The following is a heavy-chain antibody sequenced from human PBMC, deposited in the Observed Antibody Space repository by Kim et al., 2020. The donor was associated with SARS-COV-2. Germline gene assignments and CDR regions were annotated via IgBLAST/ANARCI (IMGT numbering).Heavy chain of an antibody. V-gene: IGHV5-51*01. CDR3: ARRISYRSGYQRAAFVI. CDR1: GYSFTTYW. Sequence: GESLKISCQGSGYSFTTYWIGWVRQMPGRGLEWMGSIYPGDSDTRYSPSFKGQVTISADKSINTAYVQWSSLKASDTAIYYCARRISYRSGYQRAAFVIWGQETIVTVSS. CDR2: IYPGDSDT. J-gene: IGHJ3*02. D-gene: IGHD3-22*01.